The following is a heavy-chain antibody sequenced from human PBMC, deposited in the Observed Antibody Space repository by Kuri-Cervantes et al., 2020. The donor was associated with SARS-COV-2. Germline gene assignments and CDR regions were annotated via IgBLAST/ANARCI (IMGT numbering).Heavy chain of an antibody. CDR1: GYTLTELS. CDR3: ARPNWNQWLGYNWFDP. V-gene: IGHV1-24*01. J-gene: IGHJ5*02. D-gene: IGHD1-1*01. CDR2: FDPEDGET. Sequence: ASVKVSCKVSGYTLTELSMHWVRQAPGKGLEWMGGFDPEDGETIYAQKFQGRVTMTEDTSTDTAYMELSSLRSEDTAVYYCARPNWNQWLGYNWFDPWGQGTLVTVSS.